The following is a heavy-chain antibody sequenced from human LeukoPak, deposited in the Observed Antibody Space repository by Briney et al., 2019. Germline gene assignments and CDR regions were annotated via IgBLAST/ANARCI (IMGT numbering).Heavy chain of an antibody. V-gene: IGHV1-69*05. CDR2: IIPIFGTA. Sequence: ASVKVSCKASGYTFTGYYMHWVRQAPGQGLEWMGGIIPIFGTANYAQKFQGRVTITTDESTSTAYMELSSLRSEDTAVYYCARDSTICHSSTSCYSGLNPIYWGQGTLVTVSS. D-gene: IGHD2-2*01. CDR1: GYTFTGYY. CDR3: ARDSTICHSSTSCYSGLNPIY. J-gene: IGHJ4*02.